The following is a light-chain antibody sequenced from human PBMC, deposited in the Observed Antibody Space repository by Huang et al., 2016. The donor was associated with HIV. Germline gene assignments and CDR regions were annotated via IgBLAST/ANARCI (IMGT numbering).Light chain of an antibody. CDR1: QRVSGS. CDR2: DAS. CDR3: QQRTYWPPIYT. V-gene: IGKV3-11*01. Sequence: EIVLTQSPGTLSMSPGERATLSCRASQRVSGSLAWYQQKPGQAPRLLIYDASNRATGIPARFSASGSGTDFSLNISSLEPEDFAVYYCQQRTYWPPIYTFGQGTKLEIK. J-gene: IGKJ2*01.